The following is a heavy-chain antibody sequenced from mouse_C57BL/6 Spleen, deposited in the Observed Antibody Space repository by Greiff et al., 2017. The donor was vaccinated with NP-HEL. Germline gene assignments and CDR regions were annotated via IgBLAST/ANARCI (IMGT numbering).Heavy chain of an antibody. J-gene: IGHJ1*03. Sequence: QVQLKQSGAELVKPGASVKISCKASGYAFSSYWMNWVKQRPGKGLEWIGQIYPGDGDTNYNGKFKGKATLTADKSSSTAYMQLSSLTSEDSAVYFCARGAGGLLPYWYFDVWGTGTTVTVSS. CDR1: GYAFSSYW. CDR2: IYPGDGDT. D-gene: IGHD2-3*01. V-gene: IGHV1-80*01. CDR3: ARGAGGLLPYWYFDV.